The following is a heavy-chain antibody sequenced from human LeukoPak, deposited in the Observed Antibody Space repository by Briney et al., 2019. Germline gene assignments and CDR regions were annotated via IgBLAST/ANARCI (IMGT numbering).Heavy chain of an antibody. Sequence: GGSLRLSCAASGFTFDDYTMHWVRQAPGKGLEWVSLISWDGNTTYYADSVKGRFTISRDNSKNSLYLQMNTLRPEDTAVYYCARERQNKDFWSGGDYWGQGTLVTVSS. CDR3: ARERQNKDFWSGGDY. V-gene: IGHV3-43*01. CDR1: GFTFDDYT. J-gene: IGHJ4*02. CDR2: ISWDGNTT. D-gene: IGHD3-3*01.